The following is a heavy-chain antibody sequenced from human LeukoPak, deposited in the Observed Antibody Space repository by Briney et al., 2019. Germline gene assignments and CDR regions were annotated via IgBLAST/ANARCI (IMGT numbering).Heavy chain of an antibody. V-gene: IGHV3-74*01. J-gene: IGHJ3*02. CDR1: GFTFSTYW. D-gene: IGHD2-2*01. CDR2: INSEGSST. Sequence: GRSLRLSCVASGFTFSTYWMHWVRQAPGKGLVWVSRINSEGSSTSFADSVKGRFTISRDNAKNTLCLQMNSLRADDTAVYYCARYCGSTSCPDAFDMWGQGTRVTVSS. CDR3: ARYCGSTSCPDAFDM.